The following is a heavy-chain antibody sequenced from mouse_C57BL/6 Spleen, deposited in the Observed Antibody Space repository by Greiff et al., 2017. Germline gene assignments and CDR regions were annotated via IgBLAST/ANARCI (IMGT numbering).Heavy chain of an antibody. CDR1: GFNIKDDY. CDR3: TTRGYGYDPFAY. J-gene: IGHJ3*01. D-gene: IGHD2-2*01. CDR2: IDPENGDT. Sequence: VQLQQSGAELVRPGASVKLSCTASGFNIKDDYMHWVKQRPEQGLEWIGWIDPENGDTEYASKFQGKATITADTSSNTAYLQLSSLTSEDTAVYYCTTRGYGYDPFAYWGQGTLVTVSA. V-gene: IGHV14-4*01.